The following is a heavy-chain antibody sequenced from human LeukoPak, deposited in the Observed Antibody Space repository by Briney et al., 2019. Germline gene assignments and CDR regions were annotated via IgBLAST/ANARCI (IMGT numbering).Heavy chain of an antibody. J-gene: IGHJ4*02. CDR1: GGSISSYY. CDR2: IYTSGST. D-gene: IGHD6-13*01. Sequence: SETLSLTCTVSGGSISSYYWSWIRQPAGKGLEWIGRIYTSGSTNYNPSLKSRVTMSVDTSKNQFSLKLSSVTAADTAVYYCAREQQLRGPYYFDYWGQGTLVTVSS. V-gene: IGHV4-4*07. CDR3: AREQQLRGPYYFDY.